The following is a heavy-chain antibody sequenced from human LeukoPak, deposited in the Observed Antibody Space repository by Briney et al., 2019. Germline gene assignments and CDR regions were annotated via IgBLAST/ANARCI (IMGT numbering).Heavy chain of an antibody. D-gene: IGHD3-10*01. V-gene: IGHV3-74*01. Sequence: GGSLRLSCLASGFTFSSYWMHWVRQAPGKGLVWVSRINSDGSSTNYADSVKGRFTISRDNAKNTLYLQVNSLRAEDTAVYYCARNFLGRLLWFGELLFRPFDYWGQGTLVTVSS. CDR1: GFTFSSYW. CDR3: ARNFLGRLLWFGELLFRPFDY. CDR2: INSDGSST. J-gene: IGHJ4*02.